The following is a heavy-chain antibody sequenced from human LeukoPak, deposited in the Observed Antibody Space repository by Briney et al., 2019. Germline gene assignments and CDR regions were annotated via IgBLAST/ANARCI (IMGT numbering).Heavy chain of an antibody. CDR1: GFTFSSYA. J-gene: IGHJ4*02. CDR2: ISSDGSSK. CDR3: AREGTTIVVALDY. Sequence: GGSLRLSCAASGFTFSSYAMHWVGQAPGKGLEWVAVISSDGSSKYYADSVKGRFTISRDNSKNTLYLQMKSLRAEDTAVYYCAREGTTIVVALDYWGQGTLVTVSS. D-gene: IGHD3-22*01. V-gene: IGHV3-30-3*01.